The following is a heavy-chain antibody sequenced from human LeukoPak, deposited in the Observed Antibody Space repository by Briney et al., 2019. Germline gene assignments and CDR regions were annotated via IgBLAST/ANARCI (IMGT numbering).Heavy chain of an antibody. CDR3: AKADRNSFDY. CDR1: GFTFSSYG. Sequence: PGGSLRLSCAASGFTFSSYGMSWVRQAPGKGLEWVSAISGSGGSTYYADSVKGRFTISRDNSKNTLYLQMNRLRDEDTAVYFCAKADRNSFDYWGQGTLVTVSS. CDR2: ISGSGGST. D-gene: IGHD4-23*01. V-gene: IGHV3-23*01. J-gene: IGHJ4*02.